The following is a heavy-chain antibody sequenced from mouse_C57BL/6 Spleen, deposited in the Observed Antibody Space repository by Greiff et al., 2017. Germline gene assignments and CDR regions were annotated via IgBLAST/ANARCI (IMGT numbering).Heavy chain of an antibody. CDR2: IDPESGDT. D-gene: IGHD1-1*01. J-gene: IGHJ2*01. Sequence: VQLQQSGAELVRPGASVKLSCTASGFNIKDDYMHWVKQRPEQGLEWIGWIDPESGDTEYASKFQGKATITADTSSNTAYLQLSSLTSEDTAVYYCTTDCGSSWGYWGQGTTLTVSS. CDR1: GFNIKDDY. CDR3: TTDCGSSWGY. V-gene: IGHV14-4*01.